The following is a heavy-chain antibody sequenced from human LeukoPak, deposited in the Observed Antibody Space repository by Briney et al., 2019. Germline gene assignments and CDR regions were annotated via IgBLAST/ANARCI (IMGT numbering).Heavy chain of an antibody. CDR3: AKSSYYYDSSGYLGY. CDR1: GFTFSSYA. V-gene: IGHV3-23*01. Sequence: GGSLRLSCAASGFTFSSYAMSWVRQAPGKGLEWVSAISGSGGSTYYADSVKGRFTISRDNSKKTLYLQMNSLRAEDTAVYYCAKSSYYYDSSGYLGYWGQGTLVTVSS. CDR2: ISGSGGST. J-gene: IGHJ4*02. D-gene: IGHD3-22*01.